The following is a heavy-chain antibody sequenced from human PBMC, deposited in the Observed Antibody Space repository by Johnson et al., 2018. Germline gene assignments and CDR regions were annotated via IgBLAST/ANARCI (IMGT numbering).Heavy chain of an antibody. CDR3: ARGGSGGSFYYYYGMDV. J-gene: IGHJ6*02. CDR2: ISSSSGYL. V-gene: IGHV3-21*01. CDR1: GFTFSSYS. Sequence: VQLVQSGGGLVKPGGSLRLSCAASGFTFSSYSMNWVRQAPGKGLEWVSSISSSSGYLYYAAPVKGRFTISRDNDKNSLSLQMKSLIAEDTAVYYCARGGSGGSFYYYYGMDVWGQGTTVTVSS. D-gene: IGHD2-15*01.